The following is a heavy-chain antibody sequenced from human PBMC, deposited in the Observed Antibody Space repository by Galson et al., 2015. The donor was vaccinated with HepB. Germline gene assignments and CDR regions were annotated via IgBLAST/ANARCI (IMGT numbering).Heavy chain of an antibody. J-gene: IGHJ4*02. CDR2: IYYSGST. V-gene: IGHV4-39*07. Sequence: SETLSLTCTVSGGSISSSSYYWGWIRQPPGKGLEWIGSIYYSGSTYYNPSLGYRVGMSVDTSINQVSLWLTSVTAADTAVYYCARHPGRGSVGYAFDLWGQGTLVTVSA. CDR1: GGSISSSSYY. CDR3: ARHPGRGSVGYAFDL. D-gene: IGHD5-12*01.